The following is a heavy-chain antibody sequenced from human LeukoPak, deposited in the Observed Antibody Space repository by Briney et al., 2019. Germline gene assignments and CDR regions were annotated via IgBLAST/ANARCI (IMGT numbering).Heavy chain of an antibody. D-gene: IGHD6-13*01. CDR3: AKDVGSWSRGAFDY. CDR2: ISGSGGST. J-gene: IGHJ4*02. Sequence: GGSLRLFCAASGFTFSNYAMSWVRQAPGKGLEWVSAISGSGGSTYYADSVKGRLTISRDNSKNTLYLQMNSLRAEDTALYYCAKDVGSWSRGAFDYWGQGTLVTVSS. CDR1: GFTFSNYA. V-gene: IGHV3-23*01.